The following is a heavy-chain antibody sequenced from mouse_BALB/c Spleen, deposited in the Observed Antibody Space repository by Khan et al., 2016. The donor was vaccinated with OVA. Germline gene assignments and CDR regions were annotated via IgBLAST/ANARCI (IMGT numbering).Heavy chain of an antibody. CDR2: ISSTGTYT. CDR3: TRPSYYGNPWFTY. J-gene: IGHJ3*01. Sequence: EVELVESGGGLVKPGGSLKLSCEVSGFAFNSYDMSWVRQTPEKRLECVATISSTGTYTYYPDSVKGRFTISRDTARNTLYLQMSSLRSEDTALYYCTRPSYYGNPWFTYWGQGTLVTVSA. CDR1: GFAFNSYD. V-gene: IGHV5-9*02. D-gene: IGHD2-10*01.